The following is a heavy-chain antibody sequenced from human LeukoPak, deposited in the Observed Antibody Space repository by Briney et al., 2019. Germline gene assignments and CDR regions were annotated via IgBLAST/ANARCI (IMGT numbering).Heavy chain of an antibody. CDR1: GYNIATYG. CDR2: ISGYNGNT. D-gene: IGHD6-19*01. Sequence: ASVKVSCKASGYNIATYGMSWVRQAPGQGLEYMGFISGYNGNTHYARKFQGRVTMTTDTSTSTAYMELRSLRSDDTAVYYCARDDLSSGFFLYYFDYWGQGTLVSVSS. V-gene: IGHV1-18*01. CDR3: ARDDLSSGFFLYYFDY. J-gene: IGHJ4*02.